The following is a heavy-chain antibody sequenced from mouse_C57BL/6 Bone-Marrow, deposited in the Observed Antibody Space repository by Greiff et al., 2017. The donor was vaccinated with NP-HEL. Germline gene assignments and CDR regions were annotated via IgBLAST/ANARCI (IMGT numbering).Heavy chain of an antibody. Sequence: EVQLQQSGPELVKPGASVKMSCKASGYTFTDYNMHWVKQSHGKSLEWIGYINPNNGGTSYNQKFKGKATLTVNKSSSTAYMELRSLTSEDSAVYYCAHSLYGNYLGDFDYWGQGTTLTVSS. CDR1: GYTFTDYN. D-gene: IGHD2-1*01. V-gene: IGHV1-22*01. CDR3: AHSLYGNYLGDFDY. J-gene: IGHJ2*01. CDR2: INPNNGGT.